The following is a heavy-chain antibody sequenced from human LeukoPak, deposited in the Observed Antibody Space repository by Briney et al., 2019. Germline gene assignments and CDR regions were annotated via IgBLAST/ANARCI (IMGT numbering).Heavy chain of an antibody. CDR1: GFTFNSYP. Sequence: VGSLRLSCSASGFTFNSYPVHWVRQAPGKGLEYVSGISRNGGSTYYADSVKGRFTISRDNSKNTLYLQMSSLRAEDTAVYYCVKESGFMVAPNSAFDIWGQGTMVT. V-gene: IGHV3-64D*06. CDR2: ISRNGGST. CDR3: VKESGFMVAPNSAFDI. J-gene: IGHJ3*02. D-gene: IGHD4/OR15-4a*01.